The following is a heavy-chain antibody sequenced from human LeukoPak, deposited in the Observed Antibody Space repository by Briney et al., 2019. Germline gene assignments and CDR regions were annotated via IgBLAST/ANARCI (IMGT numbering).Heavy chain of an antibody. CDR2: ISGSGGRT. CDR1: GFTFSSYA. V-gene: IGHV3-23*01. J-gene: IGHJ4*02. D-gene: IGHD3-22*01. Sequence: GGSLRLSCAASGFTFSSYAMNWVRQAPGKGLEWVAMISGSGGRTYYADSVKGRFTISRDNSKNTLYLQMNSLRAEDKAVYYCAKDLDNSGYYLGENFDYWGQGTLVTVSS. CDR3: AKDLDNSGYYLGENFDY.